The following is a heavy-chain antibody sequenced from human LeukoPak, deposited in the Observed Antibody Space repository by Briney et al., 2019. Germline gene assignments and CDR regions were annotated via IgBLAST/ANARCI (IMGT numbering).Heavy chain of an antibody. CDR1: GYTFTGYY. D-gene: IGHD3-3*01. CDR2: INPNSGGT. Sequence: VASVKVSCKASGYTFTGYYMHWVRQAPGQGLEWMGWINPNSGGTNYAQKFQGRVTMTRDTSISTAYMELSRLRSEDTAVYYCARAQFFRFDPWGQGTLVTVSS. CDR3: ARAQFFRFDP. J-gene: IGHJ5*02. V-gene: IGHV1-2*02.